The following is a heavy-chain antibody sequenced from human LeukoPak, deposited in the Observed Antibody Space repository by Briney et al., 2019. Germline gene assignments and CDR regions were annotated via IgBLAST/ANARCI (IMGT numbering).Heavy chain of an antibody. Sequence: ASVRVSCKASGYTFTGYYMHWVRQAPGQGLEWMGWINPNSGGTNYAQKFQGRVTMTRDTSISTAYMELSRLRSDDTAVYYCAREAPRYCSSTSCSDYWGQGTLVTVPS. V-gene: IGHV1-2*02. CDR1: GYTFTGYY. D-gene: IGHD2-2*01. J-gene: IGHJ4*03. CDR3: AREAPRYCSSTSCSDY. CDR2: INPNSGGT.